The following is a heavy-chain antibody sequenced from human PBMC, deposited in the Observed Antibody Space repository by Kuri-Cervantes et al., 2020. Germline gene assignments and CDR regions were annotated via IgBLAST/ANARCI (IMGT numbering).Heavy chain of an antibody. CDR2: ISSSSSTI. CDR3: ARSIVATTCGFDY. CDR1: GFTFSSYW. J-gene: IGHJ4*02. D-gene: IGHD5-12*01. Sequence: GESLKISCAASGFTFSSYWMSWVRQAPGKGLEWVSFISSSSSTIYYTDSVKGRFTISRDNAKNSLYLQMNSLRDEDTAVYYCARSIVATTCGFDYWGQGTLVTVSS. V-gene: IGHV3-48*02.